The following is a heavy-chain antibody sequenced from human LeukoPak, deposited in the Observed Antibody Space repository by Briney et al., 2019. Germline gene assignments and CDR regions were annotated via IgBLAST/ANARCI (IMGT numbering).Heavy chain of an antibody. Sequence: ASVKVSRKASGYTFTSYGISWVRQAPGQGLEWMGWISAYNGNTNYAQKLQGRVTMTTDTSTSTAYMELRSLRSDDTAVYYCARVDSGSYFYYYYGMDVWGQGTTVTVSS. CDR1: GYTFTSYG. CDR2: ISAYNGNT. J-gene: IGHJ6*02. D-gene: IGHD1-26*01. V-gene: IGHV1-18*01. CDR3: ARVDSGSYFYYYYGMDV.